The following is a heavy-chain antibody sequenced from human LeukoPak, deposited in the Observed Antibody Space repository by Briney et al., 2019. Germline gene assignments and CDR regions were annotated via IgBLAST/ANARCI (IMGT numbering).Heavy chain of an antibody. D-gene: IGHD5-24*01. CDR3: ASHGYNSFDY. V-gene: IGHV4-59*01. CDR1: GGSITTYY. Sequence: PSETLSLTCTVSGGSITTYYWSWIRQPPGKGLEWIGYIYYSGSTNYNPSLKSRVTISVDTSKNQFSLKLSSVTAADTAVYYCASHGYNSFDYWGQGTLVTVSS. J-gene: IGHJ4*02. CDR2: IYYSGST.